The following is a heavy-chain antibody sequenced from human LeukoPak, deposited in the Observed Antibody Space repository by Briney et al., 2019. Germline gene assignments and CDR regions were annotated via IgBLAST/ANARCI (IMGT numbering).Heavy chain of an antibody. CDR1: GYTFTSYD. J-gene: IGHJ6*03. CDR2: MNPNSGNT. V-gene: IGHV1-8*01. D-gene: IGHD3-10*01. CDR3: ARAYYGSGRGFMDV. Sequence: APVKVSCKASGYTFTSYDINWVRQATGQGLEWMGWMNPNSGNTGYAQKFQGRVTMTRNTSISTAYMELSSLRSEDTAVYYCARAYYGSGRGFMDVWGKGTTVTVSS.